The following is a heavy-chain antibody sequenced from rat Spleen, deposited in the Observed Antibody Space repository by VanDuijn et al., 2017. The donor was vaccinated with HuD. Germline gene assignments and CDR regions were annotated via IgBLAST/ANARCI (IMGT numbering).Heavy chain of an antibody. CDR1: GFTFSDYA. J-gene: IGHJ4*01. CDR3: ATFFNYGSYVMDA. CDR2: IIYDGSRT. D-gene: IGHD1-3*01. V-gene: IGHV5-17*01. Sequence: EVQLVESGGGLVQPGRSLKISCAASGFTFSDYAMAWVRQAPKKGLEWVATIIYDGSRTYYRDSVKGRFTISRDNAKSTLYLQMDSLRSEDTATYYCATFFNYGSYVMDAWGQGASVTVSS.